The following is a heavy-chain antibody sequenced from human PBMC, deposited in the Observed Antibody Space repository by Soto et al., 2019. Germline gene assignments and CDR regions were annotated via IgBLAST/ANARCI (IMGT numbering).Heavy chain of an antibody. CDR1: GFSIRNAC. CDR2: INSQGDGGTR. CDR3: TTDLQAYCDGTTCYAGNYYYDDMDV. J-gene: IGHJ6*02. V-gene: IGHV3-15*01. Sequence: PXGTLRLACAASGFSIRNACMWWVRRAPGGGREGVGEINSQGDGGTRDYAAPVKGRFTITRDDSKNTLFLQMNSLKTEDTAVYFCTTDLQAYCDGTTCYAGNYYYDDMDVCGQGTTVTVPS. D-gene: IGHD2-2*01.